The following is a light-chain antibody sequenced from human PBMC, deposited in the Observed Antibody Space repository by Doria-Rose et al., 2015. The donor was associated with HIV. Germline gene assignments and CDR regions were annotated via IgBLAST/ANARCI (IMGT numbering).Light chain of an antibody. Sequence: TQPPGTLSLSPGERATLSCRASQSFSSTYLAWYQQKPGQAPSLLIYDGSTRATGIPDRFSASGSGTDFTLTINGLEPEDFALYYCHQYGTSWTFGQGTKVEI. CDR1: QSFSSTY. V-gene: IGKV3-20*01. J-gene: IGKJ1*01. CDR3: HQYGTSWT. CDR2: DGS.